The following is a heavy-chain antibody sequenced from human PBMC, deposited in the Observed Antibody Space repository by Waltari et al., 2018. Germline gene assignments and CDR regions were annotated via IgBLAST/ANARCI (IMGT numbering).Heavy chain of an antibody. CDR2: INHSGST. CDR3: ARAAAGSERAFDY. Sequence: QVQLQQWGAGLLKPSETLSLTCAVYGGSFSGYYWSWIRQPPGKGLEWIGEINHSGSTNYNPSVKSRVTIAVDTSKNQFSLKLSSVTAADTAVYYCARAAAGSERAFDYWGQGTLVTVSS. V-gene: IGHV4-34*01. D-gene: IGHD6-13*01. CDR1: GGSFSGYY. J-gene: IGHJ4*02.